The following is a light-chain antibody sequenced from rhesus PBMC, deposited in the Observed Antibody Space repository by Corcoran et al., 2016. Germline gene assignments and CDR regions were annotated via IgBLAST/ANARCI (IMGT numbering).Light chain of an antibody. J-gene: IGKJ2*01. CDR3: QQYYDLPYS. CDR1: KDMSSR. Sequence: DIQMTQTPSSLSASVVDKVTITCHASKDMSSRLAWYQQKPGKAPKPLIYAASNLQSGVPSMLSGSGSGTDYTLTISRLQPEAFATYYCQQYYDLPYSFGQETKVEIK. CDR2: AAS. V-gene: IGKV1-19*01.